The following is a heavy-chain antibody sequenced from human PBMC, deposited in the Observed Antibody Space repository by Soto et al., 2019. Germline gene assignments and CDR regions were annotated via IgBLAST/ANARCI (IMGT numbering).Heavy chain of an antibody. CDR3: ARESSSTSANWFDP. V-gene: IGHV3-11*01. CDR2: ISSSGSTI. D-gene: IGHD2-2*01. CDR1: GFSFSHYY. Sequence: GGSLRLSCAASGFSFSHYYMSWIRQAPGKGLEWVSYISSSGSTIYYADSVKGRFTISRDFATNSLYLQMNSLRAEDTAVYYCARESSSTSANWFDPWGQGTLVTVSS. J-gene: IGHJ5*02.